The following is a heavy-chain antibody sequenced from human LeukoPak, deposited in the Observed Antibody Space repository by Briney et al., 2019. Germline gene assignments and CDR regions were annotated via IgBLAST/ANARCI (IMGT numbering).Heavy chain of an antibody. CDR1: QFRFPFSHYG. CDR3: AKDAQRGFDYSNSLEY. Sequence: GKSLTLSCVASQFRFPFSHYGMHWVRQAPGRGLEWVAVIWSDGTNQYYADSVKGRFTISRDNSKNTVYLQMNSLRAEDTAVYFCAKDAQRGFDYSNSLEYWGQGTLGTVSS. V-gene: IGHV3-33*06. D-gene: IGHD4-11*01. J-gene: IGHJ4*02. CDR2: IWSDGTNQ.